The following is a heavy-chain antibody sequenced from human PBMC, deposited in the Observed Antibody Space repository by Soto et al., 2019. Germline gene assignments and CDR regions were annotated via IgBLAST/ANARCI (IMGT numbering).Heavy chain of an antibody. V-gene: IGHV4-4*02. CDR2: IYHSGST. Sequence: SETLSLTCAVSGGSISSSNWWSWVRQPPGKGLEWIGEIYHSGSTNYNPSLKSRVTISVDKSKNQFSLKLSSVTAADTAVYYCARVPPAAQSPPAHYYYGMDVWGQGTTVTVSS. CDR1: GGSISSSNW. CDR3: ARVPPAAQSPPAHYYYGMDV. D-gene: IGHD2-2*01. J-gene: IGHJ6*02.